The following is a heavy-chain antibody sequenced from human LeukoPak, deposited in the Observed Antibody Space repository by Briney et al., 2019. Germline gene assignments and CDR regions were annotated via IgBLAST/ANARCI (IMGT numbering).Heavy chain of an antibody. V-gene: IGHV3-23*01. CDR1: GFSFNYNA. CDR2: INGGGDAT. CDR3: ARCTASCYANAFDV. Sequence: PGGSLRLSCAASGFSFNYNAMSWVRQAPGKGLDWVSAINGGGDATEYADSVKGRFTNSRDNSKKTLYLQMNSLSPEDTAVYYCARCTASCYANAFDVWGQETLLTVSS. J-gene: IGHJ3*01. D-gene: IGHD2-2*01.